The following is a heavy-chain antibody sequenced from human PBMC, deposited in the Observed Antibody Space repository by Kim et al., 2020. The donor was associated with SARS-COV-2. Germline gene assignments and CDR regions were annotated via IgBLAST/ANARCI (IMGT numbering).Heavy chain of an antibody. D-gene: IGHD6-13*01. V-gene: IGHV4-39*07. Sequence: SETLSLTCTVSGGSISSSSYYWGWIRQPPGKGLEWIGSIYYSGSTYYNPSLKSRVTISVDTSKNQFSLKLSSVTAADTAVYYCARDLHSSSWVFDYWGQGTLVTVSS. J-gene: IGHJ4*02. CDR1: GGSISSSSYY. CDR3: ARDLHSSSWVFDY. CDR2: IYYSGST.